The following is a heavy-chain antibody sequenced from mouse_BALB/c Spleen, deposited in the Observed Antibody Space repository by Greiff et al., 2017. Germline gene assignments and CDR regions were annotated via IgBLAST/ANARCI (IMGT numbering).Heavy chain of an antibody. CDR2: INPYNDGT. D-gene: IGHD2-4*01. J-gene: IGHJ3*01. V-gene: IGHV1-14*01. CDR1: GYTFTSYV. Sequence: VQLQQSGPELVKPGASVKMSCKASGYTFTSYVMHWVKQKPGQGLEWIGYINPYNDGTKYNEKFKGKATLTSDKSSSTAYMELSSLTSEDSAVYFCARNYYDYDDPSFAYWGQGTLVTVSA. CDR3: ARNYYDYDDPSFAY.